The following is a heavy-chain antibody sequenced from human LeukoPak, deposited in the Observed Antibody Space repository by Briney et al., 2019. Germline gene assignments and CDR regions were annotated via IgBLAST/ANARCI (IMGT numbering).Heavy chain of an antibody. Sequence: GESLNISCKGSGYSFPGYWIGWVRQIPGKGLEWMGIIYPGDSDTRYSPSFQGQVTISADKSSRTAYLQWSSLKTSDTAMYYCARADQFLWLGDARRPYYYGLDVWGQGTSVTVSS. J-gene: IGHJ6*02. CDR3: ARADQFLWLGDARRPYYYGLDV. V-gene: IGHV5-51*01. D-gene: IGHD3-10*01. CDR2: IYPGDSDT. CDR1: GYSFPGYW.